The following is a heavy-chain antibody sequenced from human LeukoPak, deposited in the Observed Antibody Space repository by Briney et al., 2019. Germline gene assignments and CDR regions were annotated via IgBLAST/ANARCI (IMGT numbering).Heavy chain of an antibody. J-gene: IGHJ4*02. Sequence: GGSLRLSCAASGFTFSNYAMSWVRQAPGKGLEWVSDVSGAGRETYYADSVKGRFTISRDNSKNTLFLLMDSLRGEDTALYHCARLNSLPVGRRSPSDYWGQGTLVTVSS. CDR1: GFTFSNYA. CDR2: VSGAGRET. D-gene: IGHD2/OR15-2a*01. V-gene: IGHV3-23*01. CDR3: ARLNSLPVGRRSPSDY.